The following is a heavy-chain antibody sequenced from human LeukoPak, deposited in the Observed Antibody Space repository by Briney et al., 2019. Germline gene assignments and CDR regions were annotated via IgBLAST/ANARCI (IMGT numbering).Heavy chain of an antibody. CDR2: ISGSGGST. V-gene: IGHV3-23*01. D-gene: IGHD5-18*01. J-gene: IGHJ3*02. Sequence: GGSLRLSCAASGFTFSSYGMHWVRQAPGKGLEWVSAISGSGGSTYYADSVKGRFTISRDNSKNTLYLQMNSLRAEDTAVYYCAKKLWSYGPHDAFDIWGQGTMVTVSS. CDR3: AKKLWSYGPHDAFDI. CDR1: GFTFSSYG.